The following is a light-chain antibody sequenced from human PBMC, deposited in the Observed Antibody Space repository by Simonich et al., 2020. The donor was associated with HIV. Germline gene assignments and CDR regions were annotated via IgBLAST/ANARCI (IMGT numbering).Light chain of an antibody. CDR3: SSYTSSSIVV. J-gene: IGLJ2*01. V-gene: IGLV2-14*01. CDR2: DFS. CDR1: SSDVGGYNY. Sequence: QSALTQPASVSGSPGQSITIPCTGTSSDVGGYNYVSWYQQHPAKAPKIMIYDFSKRPSGVSHRFSGSKSGNTASLTISGLQAEDEADYYCSSYTSSSIVVFGGGTKLTVL.